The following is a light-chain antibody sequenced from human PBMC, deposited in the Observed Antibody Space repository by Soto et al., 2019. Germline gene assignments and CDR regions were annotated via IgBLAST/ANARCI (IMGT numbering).Light chain of an antibody. Sequence: DIVMTQSPDSLAVSLGERATIHCKSSQSLFFSANGKNYLAWYQKKPGQPPKLLIYWASNRDSGVPDRFTGSGCGTDCTLAISSLQAEDVAVYYCQQYDDPPVTFGQGTRLEI. CDR2: WAS. V-gene: IGKV4-1*01. J-gene: IGKJ5*01. CDR1: QSLFFSANGKNY. CDR3: QQYDDPPVT.